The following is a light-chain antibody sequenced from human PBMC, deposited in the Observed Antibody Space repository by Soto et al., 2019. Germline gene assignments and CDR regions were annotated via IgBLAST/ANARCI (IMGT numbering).Light chain of an antibody. J-gene: IGKJ5*01. CDR2: LGS. Sequence: DIVMTQSPLSLPVTPGEPASISCRSSQSLLHSNGYNYLDWYLQKPGQSPQLLIYLGSNRASGVPERFSGSGSGTDFTLKISRVEAEYVGVYYCMQALQTPTFGQGTRLEIK. CDR3: MQALQTPT. CDR1: QSLLHSNGYNY. V-gene: IGKV2-28*01.